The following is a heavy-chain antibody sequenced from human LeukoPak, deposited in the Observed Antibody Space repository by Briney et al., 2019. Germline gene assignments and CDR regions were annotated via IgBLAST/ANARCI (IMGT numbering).Heavy chain of an antibody. Sequence: SETLSLTCTVSGGSISSHGYYWAWIRQPPGKGLEWIGNIYYSGDTYYNPSLKSRVTISVDTSKNQFSLKLSSVTAADTAVYYCARHVRSNYAPLDCWGQGTLVTVSS. V-gene: IGHV4-39*01. CDR2: IYYSGDT. J-gene: IGHJ4*02. CDR3: ARHVRSNYAPLDC. D-gene: IGHD4-11*01. CDR1: GGSISSHGYY.